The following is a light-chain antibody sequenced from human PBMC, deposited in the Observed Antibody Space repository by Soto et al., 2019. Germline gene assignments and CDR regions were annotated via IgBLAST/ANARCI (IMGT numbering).Light chain of an antibody. CDR3: RQYYSYPPYT. CDR2: AAS. V-gene: IGKV1-8*01. Sequence: AIRMTQSPSSLSASPGDRVTITCRASQGISSYLAWYQQKPGKAPKLLIYAASTLQSGVPSRFSGSGSGTDYTLTISCLQYEDVATYYCRQYYSYPPYTFGQGTKLEIK. CDR1: QGISSY. J-gene: IGKJ2*01.